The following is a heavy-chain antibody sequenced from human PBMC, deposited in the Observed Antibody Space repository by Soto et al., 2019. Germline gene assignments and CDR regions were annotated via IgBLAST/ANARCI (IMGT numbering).Heavy chain of an antibody. D-gene: IGHD1-26*01. CDR2: ISAYNGNT. CDR3: ARDYIAGWFQYLPFDY. J-gene: IGHJ4*02. CDR1: GYTFTSYG. Sequence: GASVKVSCKASGYTFTSYGISWVRQAPGQGLEWMGWISAYNGNTNYAQKLQGRVTMTTDTSTSTAYMELRSLRSDDTAVYYCARDYIAGWFQYLPFDYWGQGTLVTVSS. V-gene: IGHV1-18*04.